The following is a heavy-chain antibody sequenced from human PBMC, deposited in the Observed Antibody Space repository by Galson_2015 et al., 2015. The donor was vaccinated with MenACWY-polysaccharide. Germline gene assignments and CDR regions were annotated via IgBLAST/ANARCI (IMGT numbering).Heavy chain of an antibody. CDR3: ARAVTPSRVVVIPAALDH. CDR2: ISISGGNT. CDR1: GFSIGAHD. D-gene: IGHD2-2*01. V-gene: IGHV3-48*01. J-gene: IGHJ1*01. Sequence: SLRLSCAASGFSIGAHDMNWVRQAPGKGLEWVSYISISGGNTYYADSVKGRFTIYRDNAKNSLFLQVNNLRTEDTAVYYCARAVTPSRVVVIPAALDHWGQGTLVTVSS.